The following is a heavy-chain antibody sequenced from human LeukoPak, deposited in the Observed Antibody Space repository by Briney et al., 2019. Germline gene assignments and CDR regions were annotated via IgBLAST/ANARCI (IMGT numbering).Heavy chain of an antibody. J-gene: IGHJ4*02. D-gene: IGHD5-24*01. CDR3: TTAPSDGYTDY. CDR2: IKSRTDAGTI. CDR1: GFTFSNAW. V-gene: IGHV3-15*01. Sequence: GGSLRLSCAASGFTFSNAWMRWVRQAPGKGLEWVGRIKSRTDAGTIDYGAPVKGRFSISRDDSQNTVYLQMNSLIIEDTAVYYCTTAPSDGYTDYWGQGTLVSVSS.